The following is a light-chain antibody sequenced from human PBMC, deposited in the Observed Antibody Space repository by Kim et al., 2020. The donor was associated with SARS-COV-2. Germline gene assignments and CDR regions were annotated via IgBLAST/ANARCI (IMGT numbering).Light chain of an antibody. J-gene: IGLJ2*01. Sequence: GQQLTISCTGTSSDISVYDCVSWYQQHPGEAPKLIIHDVSQRPSGVSSRFSGSKSGNTASLTIFGLQAEDEADYYCSSFTTSNTLVFGGGTQLTVL. V-gene: IGLV2-14*04. CDR1: SSDISVYDC. CDR3: SSFTTSNTLV. CDR2: DVS.